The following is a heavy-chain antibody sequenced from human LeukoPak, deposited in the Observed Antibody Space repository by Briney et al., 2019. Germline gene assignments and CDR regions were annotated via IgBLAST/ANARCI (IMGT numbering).Heavy chain of an antibody. V-gene: IGHV4-4*07. Sequence: SETLSLTCTVSGGSISSYYWSWIRQPAGKGLEWIGRIYSRGTTYNPSLKSRVTMSADTSRNHVSLTLNSVTAADTAVYYCARDSGTTGEVKFDPWGQGTLVTVSS. CDR3: ARDSGTTGEVKFDP. J-gene: IGHJ5*02. CDR2: IYSRGT. D-gene: IGHD3-10*01. CDR1: GGSISSYY.